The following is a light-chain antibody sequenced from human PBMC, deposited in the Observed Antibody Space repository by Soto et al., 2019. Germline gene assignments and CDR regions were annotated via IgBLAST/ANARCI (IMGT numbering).Light chain of an antibody. CDR1: QSFSSH. J-gene: IGKJ5*01. V-gene: IGKV3-11*01. CDR3: QQRSNWPPVIT. Sequence: EIVLTQSPATLSLSPGERATLSCRASQSFSSHLAWYQQKPGQAPRLLIYDASKRATGIPARFSGRGSGTDFPPTTSSLEPEDFAVHYCQQRSNWPPVITLGQGTRLEIK. CDR2: DAS.